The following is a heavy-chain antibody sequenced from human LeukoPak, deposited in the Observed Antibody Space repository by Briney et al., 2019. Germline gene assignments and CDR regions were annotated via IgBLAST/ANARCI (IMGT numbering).Heavy chain of an antibody. D-gene: IGHD6-19*01. CDR2: IARDGGAK. J-gene: IGHJ4*02. Sequence: GGSLRLSCVASGFSFSNHGMHWVRQAPGKGLEWVSVIARDGGAKFYADSVKGRFTLSRDNSKDMFFLQMNFLTVEDTAIYYCAREATWGQWYFDHWGQGTPVTVSS. CDR1: GFSFSNHG. V-gene: IGHV3-30*03. CDR3: AREATWGQWYFDH.